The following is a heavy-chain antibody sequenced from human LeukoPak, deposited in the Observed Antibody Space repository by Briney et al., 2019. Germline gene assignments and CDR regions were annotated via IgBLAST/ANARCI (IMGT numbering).Heavy chain of an antibody. V-gene: IGHV3-15*01. Sequence: PGGSLRLSCTISGYFFPNAWLNWVRQAPGKGLEWVGRIKSNQDGGITDYAAPVKGRFTISRDDSRNTMYLQMNNLKTEDTAVYYCTTGRKWCTYNWGQGTLVTVSS. J-gene: IGHJ4*02. CDR2: IKSNQDGGIT. CDR3: TTGRKWCTYN. D-gene: IGHD2-8*02. CDR1: GYFFPNAW.